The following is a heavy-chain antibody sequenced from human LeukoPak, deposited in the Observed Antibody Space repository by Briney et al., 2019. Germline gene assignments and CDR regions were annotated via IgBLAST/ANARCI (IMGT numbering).Heavy chain of an antibody. CDR2: IYSTGST. CDR1: GGSISSGGYY. J-gene: IGHJ2*01. D-gene: IGHD2-15*01. Sequence: SETLSLTCTVSGGSISSGGYYWSWIRQPAGKGLEYIGRIYSTGSTYYNPSLKSRVTISVDRSKNQFSLKLSSVTAADTAVYYCARAVRLPSPGHFDLWGRGTLVTVSS. V-gene: IGHV4-61*02. CDR3: ARAVRLPSPGHFDL.